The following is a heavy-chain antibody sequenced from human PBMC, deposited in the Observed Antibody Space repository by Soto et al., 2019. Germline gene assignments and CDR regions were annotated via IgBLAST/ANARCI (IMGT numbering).Heavy chain of an antibody. CDR3: ARRSHYDILTLDY. Sequence: PSETLSLTCAVDSGSFSTYYCSWTRQPPGKGLEWIGEIHPSGDTDYNPSLSNRVTISVDTSKNQFSLKLSSVTATDTAVYYCARRSHYDILTLDYWGLGTLVTVSS. V-gene: IGHV4-34*01. CDR2: IHPSGDT. D-gene: IGHD3-9*01. CDR1: SGSFSTYY. J-gene: IGHJ4*02.